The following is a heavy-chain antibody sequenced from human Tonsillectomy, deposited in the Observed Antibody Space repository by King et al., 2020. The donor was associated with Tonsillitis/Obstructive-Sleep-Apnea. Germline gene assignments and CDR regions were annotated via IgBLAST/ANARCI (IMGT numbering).Heavy chain of an antibody. CDR1: GFTFSSYS. V-gene: IGHV3-23*04. J-gene: IGHJ4*02. CDR3: AKAVDFGVVTPFDY. D-gene: IGHD3-3*01. CDR2: ISGSGVRT. Sequence: VQLVESGGGLVQPGGSLRLSCAASGFTFSSYSMSWVRQAPGKGLDWVSAISGSGVRTYYADSVKGRFTISRDNPKNTLYLQMNSLVAEDTAVYYCAKAVDFGVVTPFDYWGQGTLVTVSS.